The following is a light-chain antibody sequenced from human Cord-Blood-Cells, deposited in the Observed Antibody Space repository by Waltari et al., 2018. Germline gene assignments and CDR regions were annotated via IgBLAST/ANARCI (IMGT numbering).Light chain of an antibody. J-gene: IGKJ1*01. V-gene: IGKV1-5*01. CDR2: DAS. Sequence: DIQMTQSPSTLSATVGDRVTINCRASQSISSWLAWYQQKPGKAPKLLIYDASSLESGVPSRVSGSGSGTEFTLTISSLQPDDFATYYCQQYNSYSPWTFGQGTKVEIK. CDR1: QSISSW. CDR3: QQYNSYSPWT.